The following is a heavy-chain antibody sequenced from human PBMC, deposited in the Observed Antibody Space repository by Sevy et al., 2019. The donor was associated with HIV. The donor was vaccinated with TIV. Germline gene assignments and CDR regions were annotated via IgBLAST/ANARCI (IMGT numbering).Heavy chain of an antibody. V-gene: IGHV3-7*01. CDR3: ARSVDY. J-gene: IGHJ4*02. CDR1: GFSFSSYW. CDR2: VNLDGSGK. Sequence: GGSLRLSCAASGFSFSSYWMTWFRQAPGKELEWVANVNLDGSGKYYVDSVKGRFTISRDNARNSLYLQMNSLRAEDTAVYYCARSVDYWGQGTLVTVSS.